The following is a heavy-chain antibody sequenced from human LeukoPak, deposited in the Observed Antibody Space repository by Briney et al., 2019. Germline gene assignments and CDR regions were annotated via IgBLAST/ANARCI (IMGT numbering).Heavy chain of an antibody. V-gene: IGHV1-2*02. CDR3: AREVWKYDY. CDR2: IDPSNGGP. CDR1: GYAFTAYY. D-gene: IGHD1-1*01. Sequence: GASVKVSCKTSGYAFTAYYIHWVRQAPGQGLEWMGWIDPSNGGPNYAQKFQGRVTMTRDTSISTAYMELSRLTSDDTAVYYCAREVWKYDYWGQGTPVIVSS. J-gene: IGHJ4*02.